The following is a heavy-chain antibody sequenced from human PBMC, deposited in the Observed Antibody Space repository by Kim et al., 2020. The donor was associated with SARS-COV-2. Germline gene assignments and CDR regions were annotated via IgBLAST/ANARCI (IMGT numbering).Heavy chain of an antibody. CDR2: ISSSSYI. D-gene: IGHD6-19*01. Sequence: GGSLRLSCAASGFTFSSYSMNWVRQAPGKGLEWVSSISSSSYIYYADSVKGRFTISRDNAKNSLYLQMNSLRAEDTAVYYCARSVAVAETWFDPWGQGTLVTVSS. V-gene: IGHV3-21*01. CDR3: ARSVAVAETWFDP. CDR1: GFTFSSYS. J-gene: IGHJ5*02.